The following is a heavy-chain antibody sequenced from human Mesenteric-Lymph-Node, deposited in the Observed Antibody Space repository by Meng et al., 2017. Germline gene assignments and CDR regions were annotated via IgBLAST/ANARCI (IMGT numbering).Heavy chain of an antibody. D-gene: IGHD2-8*01. CDR1: GFTFSSYT. J-gene: IGHJ6*02. Sequence: GESLKISCTASGFTFSSYTMDWIRQAPAKGLEWVSSISTGGDYMSYTDSVRGRFAISRDNAKNSLYLQMNSLRAEDTAVYYCARDKATNGYYYGMDVWGQGTTVTVSS. CDR2: ISTGGDYM. V-gene: IGHV3-21*01. CDR3: ARDKATNGYYYGMDV.